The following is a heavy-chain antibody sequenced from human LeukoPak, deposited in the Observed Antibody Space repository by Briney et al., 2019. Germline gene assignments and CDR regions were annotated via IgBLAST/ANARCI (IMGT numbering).Heavy chain of an antibody. CDR1: GGTFSSYA. J-gene: IGHJ6*03. CDR2: IIPIFGTA. V-gene: IGHV1-69*13. Sequence: ASVKVSCKASGGTFSSYAISWVRQAPGQGLEWMGGIIPIFGTANYAQKFQGRVTITADESTSTAYMELSSLRSEDTAVYYCARGATRISGYYHYYMDVWGKGTTVTVSS. CDR3: ARGATRISGYYHYYMDV. D-gene: IGHD2-15*01.